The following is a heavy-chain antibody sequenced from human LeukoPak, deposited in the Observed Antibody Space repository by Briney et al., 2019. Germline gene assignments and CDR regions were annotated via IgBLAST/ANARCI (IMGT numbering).Heavy chain of an antibody. D-gene: IGHD5-12*01. CDR2: IIPILGTA. CDR3: ARDQGEYSGYDNGYYYGMDV. V-gene: IGHV1-69*01. Sequence: SVNVSCKASGGTFSSYAISWVRQAPGQGLEWMGGIIPILGTANYAQKFQARVTITADDSRSTAYMELSSLRSEDTAVYYCARDQGEYSGYDNGYYYGMDVWGQGTTVTVSS. J-gene: IGHJ6*02. CDR1: GGTFSSYA.